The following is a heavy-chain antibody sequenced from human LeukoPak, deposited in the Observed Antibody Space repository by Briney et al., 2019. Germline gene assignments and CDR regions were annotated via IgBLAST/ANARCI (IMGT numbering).Heavy chain of an antibody. V-gene: IGHV3-30*04. D-gene: IGHD3-10*01. CDR1: GFTFSSYA. CDR2: ISYDGSNK. Sequence: PGGSLRLSCAASGFTFSSYAMHWVRQAPGKGLEWVAVISYDGSNKYYADSVRGRFTISRDNSKNTLYLQMNSLRTEDTAVYYCARDQRPSYYYGTGYFDYWGQGTLVTVSS. CDR3: ARDQRPSYYYGTGYFDY. J-gene: IGHJ4*02.